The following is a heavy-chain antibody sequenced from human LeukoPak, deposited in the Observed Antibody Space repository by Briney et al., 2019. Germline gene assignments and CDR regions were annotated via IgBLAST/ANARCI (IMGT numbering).Heavy chain of an antibody. Sequence: GGSLRLSCAASGFTFGSYGMNWVRQTPGQGLEWVSSITSGSSHIYYADSVKGRFTISRDNAKSSLYLQMNSLRAEDTAVYYCARDPYSGSYGADYYYYMDVWGKGTTVTISS. V-gene: IGHV3-21*01. CDR1: GFTFGSYG. J-gene: IGHJ6*03. D-gene: IGHD1-26*01. CDR2: ITSGSSHI. CDR3: ARDPYSGSYGADYYYYMDV.